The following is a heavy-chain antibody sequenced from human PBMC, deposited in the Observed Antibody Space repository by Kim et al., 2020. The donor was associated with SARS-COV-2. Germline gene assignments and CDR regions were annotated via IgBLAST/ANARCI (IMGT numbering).Heavy chain of an antibody. D-gene: IGHD3-22*01. Sequence: GGSLRLSCAASGFTVSSNYMSWVRQAPGKGLEWVSVIYSGGSTYYADSVKGRFTISRDNSKNTLYLQMNSLRAEDTAEYYCARHYYDSSGYYQHDAFDIWGQGTMVTVSS. CDR1: GFTVSSNY. V-gene: IGHV3-53*01. CDR2: IYSGGST. J-gene: IGHJ3*02. CDR3: ARHYYDSSGYYQHDAFDI.